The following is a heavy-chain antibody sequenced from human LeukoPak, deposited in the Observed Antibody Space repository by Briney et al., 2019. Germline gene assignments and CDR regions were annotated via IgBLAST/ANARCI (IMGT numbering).Heavy chain of an antibody. CDR3: ARDIGLGRAPQNPP. CDR2: IIPIFGTA. D-gene: IGHD3/OR15-3a*01. CDR1: GGTFSSYA. Sequence: SVKVSCKASGGTFSSYAISWVRQAPGQGLEWMGGIIPIFGTANYAQKFQGRVTITTDESTSTAYMELSSLRSEDTAVYYCARDIGLGRAPQNPPWGQGTLVTVSS. J-gene: IGHJ4*02. V-gene: IGHV1-69*05.